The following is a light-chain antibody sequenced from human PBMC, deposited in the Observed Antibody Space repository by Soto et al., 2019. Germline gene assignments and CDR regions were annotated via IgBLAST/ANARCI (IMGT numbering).Light chain of an antibody. V-gene: IGKV1-5*01. Sequence: DIQMTQSTSTLSASVGDRVTITCRASQSISSWVAWYQQKPGKAPKLLIYDASSLESGVPSRFSGSGSGTEFTLTISSLQPDDFATYYCQQYNSYSGTFGQGTNVDI. CDR1: QSISSW. CDR3: QQYNSYSGT. J-gene: IGKJ1*01. CDR2: DAS.